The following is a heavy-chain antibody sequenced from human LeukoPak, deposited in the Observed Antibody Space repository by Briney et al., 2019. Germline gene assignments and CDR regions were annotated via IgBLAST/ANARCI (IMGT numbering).Heavy chain of an antibody. J-gene: IGHJ4*02. Sequence: ASVKVSCKASGYTFTGYYMHWVRQATGQGLEWMGWMNPNSGNTGYAQKFQGRVTITRNTSISTAYMELSSLRSEDTAVYYCARVGNSLPFDYWGQGTLVTVSS. CDR2: MNPNSGNT. V-gene: IGHV1-8*03. D-gene: IGHD4-23*01. CDR3: ARVGNSLPFDY. CDR1: GYTFTGYY.